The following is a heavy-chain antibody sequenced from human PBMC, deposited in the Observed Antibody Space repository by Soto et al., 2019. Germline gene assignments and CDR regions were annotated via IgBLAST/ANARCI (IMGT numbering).Heavy chain of an antibody. CDR2: ISSSSSTI. J-gene: IGHJ4*02. D-gene: IGHD3-9*01. CDR1: GFTFSSYS. CDR3: ARGTYYDILTGPYLGY. V-gene: IGHV3-48*01. Sequence: LRLSCAASGFTFSSYSMNWVRQAPGKGLEWVSYISSSSSTIYYADSVKGRFTISRDNAKNSLYLQMNSLRAEDTAVYYCARGTYYDILTGPYLGYWGQGTLVTVSS.